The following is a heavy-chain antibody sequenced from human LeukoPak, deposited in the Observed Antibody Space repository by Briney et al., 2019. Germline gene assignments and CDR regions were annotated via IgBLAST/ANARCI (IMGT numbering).Heavy chain of an antibody. CDR1: GFTFTSYA. D-gene: IGHD3-10*01. V-gene: IGHV3-23*01. CDR2: ISGSGANT. Sequence: GGSLRLSCAASGFTFTSYAMNWVRQAPGKGLEWVSAISGSGANTYYTDSVKGRFTISRDNAKNSLYLQMNSLRDKDTAVYYCARDGMVRGVIIWDAFDIWGQGTTVTVSS. CDR3: ARDGMVRGVIIWDAFDI. J-gene: IGHJ3*02.